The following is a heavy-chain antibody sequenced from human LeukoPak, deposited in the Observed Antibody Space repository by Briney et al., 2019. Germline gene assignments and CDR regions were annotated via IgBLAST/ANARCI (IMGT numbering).Heavy chain of an antibody. Sequence: SETLSLTCAVYGGSFSGYYWSWIRQPPGKGLEWIGEINHSGSTNYNPSLKSRVTISVDTSKNQFSLKLSSVTAADTAVYYCARGMIVVVTSTAGFDYWGQGTLATVSS. CDR1: GGSFSGYY. D-gene: IGHD3-22*01. V-gene: IGHV4-34*01. J-gene: IGHJ4*02. CDR3: ARGMIVVVTSTAGFDY. CDR2: INHSGST.